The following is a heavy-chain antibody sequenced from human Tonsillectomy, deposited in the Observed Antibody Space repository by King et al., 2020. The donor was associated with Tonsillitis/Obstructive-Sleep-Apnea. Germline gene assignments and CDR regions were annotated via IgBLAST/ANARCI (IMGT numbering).Heavy chain of an antibody. D-gene: IGHD2-15*01. CDR3: ARGGPYCSGGSCPGAFDY. V-gene: IGHV3-30*01. J-gene: IGHJ4*02. CDR2: ISYDRSNK. CDR1: GFTFSAYA. Sequence: QLVQSGGGVVQPGRSLRLSCAASGFTFSAYAMHWVRQAPGEGLEWVAIISYDRSNKYYADTVKGRFTISRDNSKNTLYLQMNRLRAEDTAVYYCARGGPYCSGGSCPGAFDYWGQGTLVTVSA.